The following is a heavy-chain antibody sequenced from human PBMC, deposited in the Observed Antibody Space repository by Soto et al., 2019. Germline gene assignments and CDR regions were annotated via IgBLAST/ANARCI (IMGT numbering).Heavy chain of an antibody. Sequence: XSVKDSCKASGYTFTGYYVHWVREAPGQGLEWMGWINPETGGTSYAQKFQGRVTLSRDTSINKAYLELSRLRFDDAAVYFCARERYQVISDGMDVWGQGTTVTVS. CDR3: ARERYQVISDGMDV. D-gene: IGHD2-2*01. V-gene: IGHV1-2*02. CDR1: GYTFTGYY. CDR2: INPETGGT. J-gene: IGHJ6*02.